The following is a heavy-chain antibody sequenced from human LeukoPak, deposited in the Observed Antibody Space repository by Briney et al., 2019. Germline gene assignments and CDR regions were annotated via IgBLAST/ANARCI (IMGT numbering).Heavy chain of an antibody. J-gene: IGHJ4*02. CDR2: IYYSGST. CDR3: ARLGVRRIVATIIPLSYFDY. CDR1: GGSISSYY. D-gene: IGHD5-12*01. Sequence: SETLSLTCTVSGGSISSYYWSWIRQPPGKGLEWIGYIYYSGSTNYNPSLKSRVTISVDTSKNQFSLKLSSVTAADTAVCYCARLGVRRIVATIIPLSYFDYWGQGTLVTVSS. V-gene: IGHV4-59*08.